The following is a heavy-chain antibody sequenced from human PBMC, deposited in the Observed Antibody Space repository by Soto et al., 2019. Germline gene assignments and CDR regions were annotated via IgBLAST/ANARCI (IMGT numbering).Heavy chain of an antibody. CDR3: AKRSGADSYGFFGGFSFDP. V-gene: IGHV3-23*01. D-gene: IGHD5-18*01. CDR1: GFTFSSYA. Sequence: GGSLRLSCAVSGFTFSSYAMSWARQAPGKGLEWVSAISGSGGSTYYADSVKGRFTIYRENSKNTQYLQRNSLRAEDTAVYYCAKRSGADSYGFFGGFSFDPWGQGTLVTVSS. J-gene: IGHJ5*02. CDR2: ISGSGGST.